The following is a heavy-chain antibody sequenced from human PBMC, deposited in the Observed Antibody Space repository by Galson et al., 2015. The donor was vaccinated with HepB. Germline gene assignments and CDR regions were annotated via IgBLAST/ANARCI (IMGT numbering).Heavy chain of an antibody. D-gene: IGHD3-22*01. Sequence: PALVKPTQTLTLTCTFSGFSLSTSGVGVGWIRQPPGKALVWLALIYWNDDKRYSPSLKSRLTITKDTSKNQVVLTMTNMDPVDTATYYCAHVFSGTNYDSSGYLPVYWGQGTLVTVSS. V-gene: IGHV2-5*01. J-gene: IGHJ4*02. CDR2: IYWNDDK. CDR1: GFSLSTSGVG. CDR3: AHVFSGTNYDSSGYLPVY.